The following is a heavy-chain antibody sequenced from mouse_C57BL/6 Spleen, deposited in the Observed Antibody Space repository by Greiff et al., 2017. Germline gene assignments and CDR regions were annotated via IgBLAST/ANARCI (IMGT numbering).Heavy chain of an antibody. CDR2: IDPSDSYT. CDR1: GYTFTSYW. J-gene: IGHJ1*03. V-gene: IGHV1-69*01. D-gene: IGHD1-1*01. Sequence: QVQLQQPGAELVMPGASVKLSCKASGYTFTSYWMPWVKQRPGQGLEWIGEIDPSDSYTNYNQKFKGKSTLTVDKSSSTAYMQLSSLTSEDSAVYYCARYYYGSSPWYFEGWGTGTTVTVSS. CDR3: ARYYYGSSPWYFEG.